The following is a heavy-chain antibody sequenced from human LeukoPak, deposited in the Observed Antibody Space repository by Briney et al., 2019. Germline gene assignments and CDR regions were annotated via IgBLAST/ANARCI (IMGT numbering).Heavy chain of an antibody. J-gene: IGHJ6*03. D-gene: IGHD2-15*01. CDR3: ARGPQVVGYYYIDE. Sequence: SQTLSLTCAISGDTVSSNSAAWNWIRQSPSRGLEWLGRTYYRSKWYSDYAVSVKSRITINPDTSKNQFSLQRNSVTPEDTAVYYCARGPQVVGYYYIDEWGKGTTVTVSS. CDR2: TYYRSKWYS. V-gene: IGHV6-1*01. CDR1: GDTVSSNSAA.